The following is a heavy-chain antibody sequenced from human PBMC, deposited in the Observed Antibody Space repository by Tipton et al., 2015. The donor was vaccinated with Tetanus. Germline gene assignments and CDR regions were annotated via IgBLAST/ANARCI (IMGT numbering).Heavy chain of an antibody. J-gene: IGHJ4*02. CDR1: GFTVSSNY. V-gene: IGHV3-53*01. CDR3: ARVDWTDAAQFAS. CDR2: IYSGGST. Sequence: GSLRLSCAASGFTVSSNYMSWVRQAPGKGLEWVSVIYSGGSTYYADSVKGRFTISRDNSKNTLYLQMNSLRAEDTAVYYCARVDWTDAAQFASWGQGPLAPVSS. D-gene: IGHD1-1*01.